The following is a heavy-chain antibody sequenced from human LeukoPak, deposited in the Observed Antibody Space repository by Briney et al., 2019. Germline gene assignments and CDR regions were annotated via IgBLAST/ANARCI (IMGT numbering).Heavy chain of an antibody. CDR3: AKGYCSGGSCANIYAFDI. Sequence: GGSLRLSCAASGFTFSSYAMSWVRQAPGKGLEWVSAISGSGGSTYYADSVKGRFTISRDNSKNTLYLQMNSLRAEDTAVYYCAKGYCSGGSCANIYAFDIWGQGTMVTVSS. CDR2: ISGSGGST. J-gene: IGHJ3*02. CDR1: GFTFSSYA. V-gene: IGHV3-23*01. D-gene: IGHD2-15*01.